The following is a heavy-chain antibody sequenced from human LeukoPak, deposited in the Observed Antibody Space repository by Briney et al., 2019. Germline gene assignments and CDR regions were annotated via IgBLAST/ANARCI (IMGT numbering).Heavy chain of an antibody. D-gene: IGHD3-9*01. Sequence: PGGSLRLSCAASGFTFSSYAMSWVRQAPGKGLEWVSAISGSGGSTYYADSVKGRFTISRDNSKNTLYLQMNSLRAEDTAVYYCAKDRPLRYFDWLGAFDIWGQGTMVTVSS. CDR1: GFTFSSYA. J-gene: IGHJ3*02. CDR3: AKDRPLRYFDWLGAFDI. V-gene: IGHV3-23*01. CDR2: ISGSGGST.